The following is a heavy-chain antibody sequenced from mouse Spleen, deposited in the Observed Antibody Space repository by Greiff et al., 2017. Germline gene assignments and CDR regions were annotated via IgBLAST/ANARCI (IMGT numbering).Heavy chain of an antibody. CDR3: TRYDYDTWYFDV. CDR1: GYTFTDYE. D-gene: IGHD2-4*01. J-gene: IGHJ1*01. Sequence: VKLMESGAELVRPGASVKLSCKALGYTFTDYEMHWVKQTPVHGLEWIGAIHPGSGGTAYNQKFKGKATLTADKSSSTAYMALSSLTSEDSAVYYCTRYDYDTWYFDVWGAGTTVTVSS. CDR2: IHPGSGGT. V-gene: IGHV1-15*01.